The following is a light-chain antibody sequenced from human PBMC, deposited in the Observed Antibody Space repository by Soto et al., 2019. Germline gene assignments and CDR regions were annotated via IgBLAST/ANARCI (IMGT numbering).Light chain of an antibody. V-gene: IGLV1-40*01. CDR3: QSYDRSLSGSV. CDR2: GNS. CDR1: SSNIGATYH. J-gene: IGLJ2*01. Sequence: QSVLTQPPSVSGAPGQRVTISCTGSSSNIGATYHVHWYQQLPGTAPKLLSYGNSNRPSGVPDRFSGSKSGTSASLAITGLQAEDEVDYYCQSYDRSLSGSVFGGGTKLTVL.